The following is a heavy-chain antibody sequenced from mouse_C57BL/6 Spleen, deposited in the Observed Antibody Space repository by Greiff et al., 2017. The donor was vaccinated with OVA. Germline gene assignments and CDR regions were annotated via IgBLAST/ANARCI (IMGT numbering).Heavy chain of an antibody. D-gene: IGHD1-1*01. CDR3: ATGTTVGGYYYFDY. J-gene: IGHJ2*01. V-gene: IGHV3-6*01. CDR2: ISYDGSN. CDR1: GYSITSGYY. Sequence: EVQLQESGPGLVKPSQSLSLTCSVTGYSITSGYYWNWIRQFPGNKLEWMGYISYDGSNNYNPSLKNRISITRDTSKNQFFLKLNSVTTEDTATYYCATGTTVGGYYYFDYWGQGTTLTVSS.